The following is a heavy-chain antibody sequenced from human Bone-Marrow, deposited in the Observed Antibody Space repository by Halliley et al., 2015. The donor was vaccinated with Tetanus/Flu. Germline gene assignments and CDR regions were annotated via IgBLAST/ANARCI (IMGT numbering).Heavy chain of an antibody. CDR1: GGSITSGNFY. V-gene: IGHV4-31*03. J-gene: IGHJ5*01. CDR3: ARIWKDYSNLGWFDS. CDR2: IYYSGTT. D-gene: IGHD4-4*01. Sequence: TLSLTCTVSGGSITSGNFYWSWIRQHPGKGLEWIGYIYYSGTTHYNPSLKSRVTMSVDTSKNQFSLKLSSVTAVDTAVYYCARIWKDYSNLGWFDSWGQGTLVTVSS.